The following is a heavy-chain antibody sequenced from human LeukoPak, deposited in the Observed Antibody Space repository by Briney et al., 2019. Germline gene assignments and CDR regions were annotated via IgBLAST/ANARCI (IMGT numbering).Heavy chain of an antibody. CDR3: ARDLVETAAWFDP. V-gene: IGHV4-39*07. Sequence: SETLSLTCTVSGGSISSSYFWGWIRQPPGKGLEWIGSIYYSGSTYYNPSLKSRVTISVDTSKNQFSLKLSSVTAADTAVYYCARDLVETAAWFDPWGQGTLVTVSS. D-gene: IGHD2-2*01. J-gene: IGHJ5*02. CDR1: GGSISSSYF. CDR2: IYYSGST.